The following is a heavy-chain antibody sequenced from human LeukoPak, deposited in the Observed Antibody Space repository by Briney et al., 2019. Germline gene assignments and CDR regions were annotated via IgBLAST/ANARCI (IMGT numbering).Heavy chain of an antibody. V-gene: IGHV3-23*01. CDR2: IVGSSP. J-gene: IGHJ4*02. D-gene: IGHD6-13*01. Sequence: QSGGSLRLSCAASGFTFSDYHMAWVRQAPGKGLEWVSAIVGSSPYYADSVKGRFTIARDNSKNTLYLQMSSLRAEDTAVYYCTKDEPYGSWYNWGRGTLVTVSS. CDR1: GFTFSDYH. CDR3: TKDEPYGSWYN.